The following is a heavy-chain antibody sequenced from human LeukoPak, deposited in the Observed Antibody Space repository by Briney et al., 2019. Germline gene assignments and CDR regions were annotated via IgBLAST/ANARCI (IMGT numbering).Heavy chain of an antibody. Sequence: SETLSLTCTVSGYSISSGYYWGWIRQPPGKGLEWIGSIYHSGSTYYNPSLKSRVTISVDTSKNQFSLKLSSVTAADTAVYYCARGLGYCSSTSCYPYHYYYGMDVWGQGTTVTVSS. CDR3: ARGLGYCSSTSCYPYHYYYGMDV. D-gene: IGHD2-2*01. CDR1: GYSISSGYY. J-gene: IGHJ6*02. CDR2: IYHSGST. V-gene: IGHV4-38-2*02.